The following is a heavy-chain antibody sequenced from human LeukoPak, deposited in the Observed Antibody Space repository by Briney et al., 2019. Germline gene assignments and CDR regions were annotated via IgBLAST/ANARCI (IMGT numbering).Heavy chain of an antibody. J-gene: IGHJ4*02. D-gene: IGHD3-10*01. Sequence: GGSLRLSCAASGFTFSSYAMSWVRQAPGKGLEWVSAISGSGGSTYYADSVKGRFTISRDNSKNTLSLQMNSLRGEDTAVYFCENPSGLLWFGEFFGYWGQGTLVTVSS. CDR2: ISGSGGST. CDR1: GFTFSSYA. V-gene: IGHV3-23*01. CDR3: ENPSGLLWFGEFFGY.